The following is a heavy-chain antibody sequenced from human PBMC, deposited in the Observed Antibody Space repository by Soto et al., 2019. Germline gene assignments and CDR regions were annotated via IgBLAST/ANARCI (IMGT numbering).Heavy chain of an antibody. CDR3: TRGGLVGVVIKGSFYYYYYGMDV. Sequence: PGGSLRLSCTASGFTFGDYAMSWFRQAPGKGLEWVGFIRSKAYGGTTEYAASVKGRFTISREDSKSIAYLQMKSLKTEDTAVYYCTRGGLVGVVIKGSFYYYYYGMDVWGQGTTVTV. D-gene: IGHD3-3*01. CDR1: GFTFGDYA. V-gene: IGHV3-49*03. J-gene: IGHJ6*01. CDR2: IRSKAYGGTT.